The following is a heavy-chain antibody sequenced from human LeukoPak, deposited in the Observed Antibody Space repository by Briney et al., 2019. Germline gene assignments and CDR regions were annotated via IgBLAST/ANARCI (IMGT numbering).Heavy chain of an antibody. D-gene: IGHD5-18*01. Sequence: ASVKVSCKASGYTFTSYAINWVRQAPGQGLEWMGWINTNTGNPTYAQGFTGRFVFSLDTSVSTTYLQINSLKAEDTAVYYCARALPHRRLMDTTMEQHWFDPWGQGTLVTVSS. CDR2: INTNTGNP. CDR1: GYTFTSYA. J-gene: IGHJ5*02. V-gene: IGHV7-4-1*02. CDR3: ARALPHRRLMDTTMEQHWFDP.